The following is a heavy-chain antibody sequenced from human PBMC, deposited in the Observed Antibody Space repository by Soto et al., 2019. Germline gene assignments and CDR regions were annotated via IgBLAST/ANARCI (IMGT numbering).Heavy chain of an antibody. CDR1: GYTFTSYD. V-gene: IGHV1-8*01. CDR3: ARERAHYGMDV. Sequence: QVQLVQSGAEVKKPGAAVKVSCKASGYTFTSYDISWVRQATGQGLEWMGWRNTNSGNTGFAQKFQGRVTMTRNTSIITAYMELSSLRYEDTAVYYCARERAHYGMDVWGQGTTVTVSS. J-gene: IGHJ6*02. CDR2: RNTNSGNT. D-gene: IGHD6-25*01.